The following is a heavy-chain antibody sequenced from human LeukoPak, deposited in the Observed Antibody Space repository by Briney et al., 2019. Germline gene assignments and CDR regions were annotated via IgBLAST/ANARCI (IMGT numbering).Heavy chain of an antibody. J-gene: IGHJ4*02. V-gene: IGHV4-61*02. Sequence: SQTLSLTCTVSRGSISSGTYYWSWIRQPAGKGLEWIGRIYTNRSSNYNPSLKSRVTISLDTSKNQFSLKLSSVTAADTAVYYCARLGYYGSGSLVDYFDYWGQGTLVTVSS. CDR3: ARLGYYGSGSLVDYFDY. CDR2: IYTNRSS. CDR1: RGSISSGTYY. D-gene: IGHD3-10*01.